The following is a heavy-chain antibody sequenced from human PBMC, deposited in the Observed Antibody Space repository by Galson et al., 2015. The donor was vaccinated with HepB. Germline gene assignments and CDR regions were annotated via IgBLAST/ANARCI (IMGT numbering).Heavy chain of an antibody. J-gene: IGHJ4*02. V-gene: IGHV3-30-3*01. CDR1: GFTFSSYA. Sequence: SLRLSCAASGFTFSSYAMHWVRQAPGKGLEWVAAISYDGTNTYYADSVKGRLTISRDNSRSTLFLQMNSLRAEGTAVYYCAREGYSSSWYPLDSWGQGTLVTVSS. CDR2: ISYDGTNT. D-gene: IGHD6-13*01. CDR3: AREGYSSSWYPLDS.